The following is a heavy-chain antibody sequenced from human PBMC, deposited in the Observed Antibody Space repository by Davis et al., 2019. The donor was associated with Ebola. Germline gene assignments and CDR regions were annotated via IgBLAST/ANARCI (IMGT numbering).Heavy chain of an antibody. V-gene: IGHV3-30*03. Sequence: GESLKISCAASGFTFSSYGMHWVRQAPGKGLEWVAVISYDGSNKYYADSVKGRFTISRDNSKNTLYLQMNSLRAEDTAVYYCARERNYGNYYYGMDVWGQGTTVTVSS. CDR2: ISYDGSNK. CDR1: GFTFSSYG. CDR3: ARERNYGNYYYGMDV. D-gene: IGHD1-7*01. J-gene: IGHJ6*02.